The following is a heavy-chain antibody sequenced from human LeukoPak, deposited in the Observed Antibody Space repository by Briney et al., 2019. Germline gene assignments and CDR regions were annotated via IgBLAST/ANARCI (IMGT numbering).Heavy chain of an antibody. Sequence: GGSLRLSCAASGFTFSSYEMNWVRQAPGKGLEWVSYISTGGSTKHYADSAKGRFTISRDNAKNSLYLQMNSLRAEDTAVYYCARVYYGPDYWGQGTLVTVSS. D-gene: IGHD3-10*01. CDR1: GFTFSSYE. CDR3: ARVYYGPDY. J-gene: IGHJ4*02. CDR2: ISTGGSTK. V-gene: IGHV3-48*03.